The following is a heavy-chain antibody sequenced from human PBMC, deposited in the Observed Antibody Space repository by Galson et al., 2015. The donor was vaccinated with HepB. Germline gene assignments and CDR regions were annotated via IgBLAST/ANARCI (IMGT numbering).Heavy chain of an antibody. Sequence: SLRLSCAASGFSFYGYSMNWVRQAPGEGLEWVSSISASSSSIFYSDSVKGRFTMSRDNAKGSLYLHMNNLRAEDTAVYFCVRGIDVSGYSFLYGMDVWGPGTTVTVSS. J-gene: IGHJ6*02. CDR2: ISASSSSI. CDR1: GFSFYGYS. V-gene: IGHV3-21*01. CDR3: VRGIDVSGYSFLYGMDV. D-gene: IGHD5-18*01.